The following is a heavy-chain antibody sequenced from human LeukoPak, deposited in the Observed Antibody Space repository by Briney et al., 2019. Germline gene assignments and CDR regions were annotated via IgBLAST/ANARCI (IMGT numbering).Heavy chain of an antibody. D-gene: IGHD4-11*01. Sequence: GGSLRLSCAASGFTFSSYWMHWVRQAPGKGLVWVSHINSDVSSTNYADSVKGRFTISRDNAKNTLYLQMNSLRAEDTAVYYCAKAGDYSYFDYWGQGTLVTVSS. CDR1: GFTFSSYW. J-gene: IGHJ4*02. CDR3: AKAGDYSYFDY. V-gene: IGHV3-74*01. CDR2: INSDVSST.